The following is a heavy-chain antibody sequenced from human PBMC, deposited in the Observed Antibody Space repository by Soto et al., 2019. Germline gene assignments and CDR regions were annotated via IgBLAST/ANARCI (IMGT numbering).Heavy chain of an antibody. J-gene: IGHJ4*02. V-gene: IGHV3-30*18. D-gene: IGHD2-2*01. Sequence: GGSLRLSCAASGFTFSSYGMHWVRQAPGKGLEWVAVISYDGSNKYYADSVKGRFTISRDNSKNTLYLQMNSLRAEDTAVYYCAKDWDPIVVVPAAPCDYWGQGTLVTVSS. CDR1: GFTFSSYG. CDR2: ISYDGSNK. CDR3: AKDWDPIVVVPAAPCDY.